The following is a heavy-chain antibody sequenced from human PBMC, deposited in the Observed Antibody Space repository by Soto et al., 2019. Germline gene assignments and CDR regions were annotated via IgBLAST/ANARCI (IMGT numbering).Heavy chain of an antibody. D-gene: IGHD6-19*01. CDR2: TYYRSNWRH. Sequence: FSLIGGISGDRRACICASGEWIKSSPSRGLEWLGRTYYRSNWRHDYAVSVKSRITVNPDTSKNHFSLQLNSVTPDDTAVHYCARGVAGRGCHLWCNGPMVSVAS. CDR3: ARGVAGRGCHL. J-gene: IGHJ2*01. CDR1: GDRRACICAS. V-gene: IGHV6-1*01.